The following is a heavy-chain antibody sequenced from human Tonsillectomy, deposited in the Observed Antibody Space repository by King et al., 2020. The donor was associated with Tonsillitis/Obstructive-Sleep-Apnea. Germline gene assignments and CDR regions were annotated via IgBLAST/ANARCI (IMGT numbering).Heavy chain of an antibody. Sequence: VQLVESGAEVKKPGASVKVSCKASGYTFTGFFLHWVRQAPGHGLEWMGWINPNSGGTEYAQKFRGWVTMTRDTSINTAYMELNRLRSGDTAIYYCATTLDTGSFYRDYFDSWGQGTLLTVSS. CDR3: ATTLDTGSFYRDYFDS. CDR2: INPNSGGT. CDR1: GYTFTGFF. V-gene: IGHV1-2*04. J-gene: IGHJ4*02. D-gene: IGHD1-26*01.